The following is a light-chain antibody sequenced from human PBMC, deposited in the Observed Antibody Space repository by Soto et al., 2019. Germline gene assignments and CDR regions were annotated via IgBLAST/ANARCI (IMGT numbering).Light chain of an antibody. CDR2: DAS. V-gene: IGKV3-11*01. J-gene: IGKJ4*01. CDR1: QSLSGY. CDR3: QDRGNWPLFT. Sequence: EIVLTHSPATLSLSLGERATLSCRASQSLSGYLAWYQQKPGQAPRLLIYDASHRATGIPARFTGSGSGTDFTLTISRLEPEDFAVYYCQDRGNWPLFTFGGGTKVDIK.